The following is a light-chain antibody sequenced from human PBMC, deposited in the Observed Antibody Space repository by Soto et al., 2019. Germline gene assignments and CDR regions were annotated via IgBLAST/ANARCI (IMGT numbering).Light chain of an antibody. CDR1: QSVSSSY. CDR2: GAS. V-gene: IGKV3D-20*02. J-gene: IGKJ4*01. Sequence: EIVLTQSPGTLSLSPGERATLSCRASQSVSSSYLAWYQQKPGQAPRLLIYGASTRATGTPARFSGSGSGTDFTLTISSLQSEDFGVYYCQQRSDWLTFGGGTKVDIK. CDR3: QQRSDWLT.